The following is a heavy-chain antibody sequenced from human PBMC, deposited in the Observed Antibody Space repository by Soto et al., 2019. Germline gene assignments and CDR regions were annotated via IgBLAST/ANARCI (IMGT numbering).Heavy chain of an antibody. Sequence: VQLVESGGGVVQPGRSLRLSCAASGFTFSDYAMHWVRQAPGKGLEWVAVVSHDGRNTHYADSVKGRFTISRDSSKNPVSLEMTSLRAEDTAVDDCAKGGRQWLVTSDFNYWGQGALVTVSS. CDR3: AKGGRQWLVTSDFNY. J-gene: IGHJ4*02. CDR1: GFTFSDYA. CDR2: VSHDGRNT. V-gene: IGHV3-30*18. D-gene: IGHD6-19*01.